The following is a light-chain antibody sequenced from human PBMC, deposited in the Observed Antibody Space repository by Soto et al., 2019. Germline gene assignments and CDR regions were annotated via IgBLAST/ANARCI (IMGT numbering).Light chain of an antibody. Sequence: DIQMTQSPSSLSASAGDRVTITCRAGQNIDTYLNWYQQKPGKAPKVLIYAASRLQSGVPSRFSGSGSGTEFTLTISSLQPDDFATYYCQQYMSYSFGQGTKV. V-gene: IGKV1-16*01. CDR3: QQYMSYS. CDR2: AAS. J-gene: IGKJ1*01. CDR1: QNIDTY.